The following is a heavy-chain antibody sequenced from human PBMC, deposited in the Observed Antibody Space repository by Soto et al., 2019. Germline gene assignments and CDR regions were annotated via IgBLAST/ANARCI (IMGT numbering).Heavy chain of an antibody. V-gene: IGHV1-18*01. Sequence: QVQLVQSGAEVKKPGASVKVSCKASGYTFTSYGISWVRQAPGQGLVWMGWISPSNGNTNFAQKFRGRVTLTTDTSTSTAYMELRSLKSDDTAVYYCARDPPETPSDYWGQGTLVTVSS. CDR1: GYTFTSYG. CDR3: ARDPPETPSDY. J-gene: IGHJ4*02. CDR2: ISPSNGNT.